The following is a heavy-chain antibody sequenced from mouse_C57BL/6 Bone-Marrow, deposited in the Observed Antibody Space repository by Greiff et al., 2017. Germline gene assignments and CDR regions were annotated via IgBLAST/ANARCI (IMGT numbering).Heavy chain of an antibody. CDR1: GYTFTSYW. CDR2: IDPSDSYT. J-gene: IGHJ1*03. CDR3: ARDWAYYYGSSYWYFDV. D-gene: IGHD1-1*01. Sequence: VQLQQPGAELVKPGASVKLSCKASGYTFTSYWMQWVKQRPGQGLEWIGEIDPSDSYTNYNPKFKGKAPLKIDTSSSTAYMQLSSLTSEDSAVYYCARDWAYYYGSSYWYFDVWGTGTTVTVAS. V-gene: IGHV1-50*01.